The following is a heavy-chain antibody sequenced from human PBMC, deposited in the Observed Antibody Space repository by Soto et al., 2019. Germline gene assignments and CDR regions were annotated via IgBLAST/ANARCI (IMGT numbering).Heavy chain of an antibody. CDR1: GGSISSGGYY. Sequence: PSETLSLTCTVSGGSISSGGYYWSWIRQHPGKGLEWIGYIYYSGSTYYNPSLKSRVTISVDTSKNQFSLKLSSATAADTAVYYCARYFVAGSPITFDYWGQGTLVTVSS. V-gene: IGHV4-31*03. J-gene: IGHJ4*02. CDR2: IYYSGST. CDR3: ARYFVAGSPITFDY. D-gene: IGHD6-19*01.